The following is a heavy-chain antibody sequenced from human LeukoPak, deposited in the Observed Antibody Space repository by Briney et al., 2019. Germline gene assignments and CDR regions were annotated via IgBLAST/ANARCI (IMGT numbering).Heavy chain of an antibody. CDR3: AKAPRACSSTSCDGY. D-gene: IGHD2-2*01. J-gene: IGHJ4*02. CDR2: ISGSGDAT. Sequence: GGSLRLSCAVSGFMFSQHTMSWVRQAPGKRLEWVSSISGSGDATRYADSVMGRFTISRDNAKNTLSLQMNSLRAEDTAVYYCAKAPRACSSTSCDGYWGQGTLVTVSS. V-gene: IGHV3-23*01. CDR1: GFMFSQHT.